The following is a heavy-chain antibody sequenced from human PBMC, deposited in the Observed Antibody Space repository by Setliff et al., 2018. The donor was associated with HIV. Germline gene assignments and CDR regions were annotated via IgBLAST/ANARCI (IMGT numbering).Heavy chain of an antibody. CDR2: INHSGST. J-gene: IGHJ5*02. CDR3: ARGRMATVLIRNWIDP. D-gene: IGHD4-4*01. Sequence: ETLSLTCTISGYSINSGYYWTWIRQPPGKGLEWIGEINHSGSTNYNPSLKSRVTISIDTSKNQFSLKLSSVTAADTAMYYCARGRMATVLIRNWIDPWGQGSLVTVSS. CDR1: GYSINSGYY. V-gene: IGHV4-34*01.